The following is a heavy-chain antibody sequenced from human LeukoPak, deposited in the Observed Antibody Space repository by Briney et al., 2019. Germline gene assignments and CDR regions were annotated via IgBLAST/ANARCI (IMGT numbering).Heavy chain of an antibody. CDR2: INPSGGST. J-gene: IGHJ4*02. D-gene: IGHD5-18*01. CDR3: ARVDSYGNRVDY. V-gene: IGHV1-46*01. CDR1: GYTFTSYY. Sequence: ASVKVSCKASGYTFTSYYMHWVRQAPGQGLEWMGIINPSGGSTIYAQKFQGRVTMTRATSTSTVYMELSSLRSEDTAVYYCARVDSYGNRVDYWGQGTLVTVSS.